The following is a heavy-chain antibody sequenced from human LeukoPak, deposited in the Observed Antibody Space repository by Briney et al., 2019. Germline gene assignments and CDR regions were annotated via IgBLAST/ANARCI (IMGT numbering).Heavy chain of an antibody. J-gene: IGHJ3*02. CDR1: GFTFSSYS. CDR3: ARVLYSSSWYDAFDI. D-gene: IGHD6-13*01. CDR2: IYHSGST. V-gene: IGHV4-38-2*01. Sequence: GSLRLSCAASGFTFSSYSMNWVRQPPGKGLEWIGSIYHSGSTYYNPSLKSRVTISVDTSKNQFSLKLSSVTAADTAVYYCARVLYSSSWYDAFDIWGQGTMVTVSS.